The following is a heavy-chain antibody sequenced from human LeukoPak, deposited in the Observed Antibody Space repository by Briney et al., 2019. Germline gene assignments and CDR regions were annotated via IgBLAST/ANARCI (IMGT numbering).Heavy chain of an antibody. D-gene: IGHD5-18*01. V-gene: IGHV4-39*01. CDR3: VSPRGFSYGYFDY. Sequence: PSETLSPTCTGSGGSLSSSSAYWGWVRQPPRKGLGWIGSIYYSKNTYYNPSLKSRVTISADTSKNQFSLTLGSVSATDTAVYYCVSPRGFSYGYFDYWGQGTLVTVSS. CDR1: GGSLSSSSAY. CDR2: IYYSKNT. J-gene: IGHJ4*02.